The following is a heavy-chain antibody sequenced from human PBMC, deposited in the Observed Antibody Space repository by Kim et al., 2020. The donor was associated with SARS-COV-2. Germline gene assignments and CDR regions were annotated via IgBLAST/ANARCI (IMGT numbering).Heavy chain of an antibody. D-gene: IGHD3-22*01. CDR2: IYYSGST. CDR1: GGSISSYY. CDR3: ARNLYDSSGYYHENYFDY. Sequence: SETLSLTCTVSGGSISSYYWSWIRQPPGKGLEWIGYIYYSGSTNYNPSLKSRVTISVDTSKNQFSLKLSSVTAADTAVYYCARNLYDSSGYYHENYFDYWGQGTLVTVSS. V-gene: IGHV4-59*13. J-gene: IGHJ4*02.